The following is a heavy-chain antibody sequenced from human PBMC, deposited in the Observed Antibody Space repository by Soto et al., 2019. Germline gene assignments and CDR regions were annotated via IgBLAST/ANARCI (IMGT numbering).Heavy chain of an antibody. CDR2: TSYDGSNN. V-gene: IGHV3-33*05. Sequence: QVQLVESGGGVVQPGTSLRLSCVGSGFTFRSYVIHWVRQAPGKGREWVALTSYDGSNNFYGDSVKGRFPISRHNSRNTVELQMDSLRFEDTDIYSCARWGTAGGLDVWGQGPLVSVSS. CDR3: ARWGTAGGLDV. D-gene: IGHD3-16*01. J-gene: IGHJ5*02. CDR1: GFTFRSYV.